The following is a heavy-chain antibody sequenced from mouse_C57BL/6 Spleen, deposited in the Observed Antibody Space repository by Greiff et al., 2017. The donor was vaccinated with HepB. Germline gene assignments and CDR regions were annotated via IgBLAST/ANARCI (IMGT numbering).Heavy chain of an antibody. CDR2: IYPGSGST. CDR3: SRERSLYYYCSSSYYAMDY. Sequence: QVQLQQPGAELVKPGASVKMSCKASGYTFTSYWITWVKQRPGQGLEWIGDIYPGSGSTNYNEKFKSKATLTVDTSSSTAYMQLSSLTSEDSAVYYCSRERSLYYYCSSSYYAMDYWGQGTSVTVSS. D-gene: IGHD1-1*01. J-gene: IGHJ4*01. CDR1: GYTFTSYW. V-gene: IGHV1-55*01.